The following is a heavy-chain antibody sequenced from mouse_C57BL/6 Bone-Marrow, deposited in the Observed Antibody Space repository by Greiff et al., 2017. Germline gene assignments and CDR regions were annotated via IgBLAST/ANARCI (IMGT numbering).Heavy chain of an antibody. CDR1: GFSFNTYA. D-gene: IGHD2-4*01. Sequence: EVQVVESGGGLVQPKGSLKLSCAASGFSFNTYAMNWVRQAPGKGLEWVARIRSKSNNYATYYADSVKDRFTISRDDSESMLYLQMNNLKTEDTAMYYCVRHGRLRYYAMDYWGQGTSVTVSS. CDR2: IRSKSNNYAT. CDR3: VRHGRLRYYAMDY. J-gene: IGHJ4*01. V-gene: IGHV10-1*01.